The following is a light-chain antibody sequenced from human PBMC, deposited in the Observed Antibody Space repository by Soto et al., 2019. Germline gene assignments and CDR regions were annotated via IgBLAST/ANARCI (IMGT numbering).Light chain of an antibody. J-gene: IGKJ2*01. V-gene: IGKV1-9*01. Sequence: IQLTQSPSSLSASVGDRVTITCRASQGISSYLAWYQQKPGEAPKLLIYAASTLQSGVPSRFSGGGSGTGFSLTIISLQREDFATYYCQQLKDYPRTFGQETKLEIK. CDR1: QGISSY. CDR2: AAS. CDR3: QQLKDYPRT.